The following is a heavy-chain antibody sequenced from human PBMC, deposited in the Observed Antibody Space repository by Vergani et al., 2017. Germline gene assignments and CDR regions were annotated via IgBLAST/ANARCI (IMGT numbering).Heavy chain of an antibody. CDR2: MNPISGNT. CDR3: ARSSGYYSYYFDF. D-gene: IGHD3-22*01. V-gene: IGHV1-8*03. J-gene: IGHJ4*02. Sequence: QVLLVQSGAEVKKPGASVRVSCKTSGYTFTNYDINWVRRATGQGLEWMGWMNPISGNTGFAQKFRGRVTITRDTSISTAYMELSSLRSEDTAVYYCARSSGYYSYYFDFWGQGTLVTVSS. CDR1: GYTFTNYD.